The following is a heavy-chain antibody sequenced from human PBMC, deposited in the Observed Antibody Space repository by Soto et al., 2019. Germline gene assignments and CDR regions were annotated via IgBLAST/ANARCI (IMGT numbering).Heavy chain of an antibody. Sequence: QVQLVQSGAEVKKPGASVKVSCKASGYTFTSYGISWVRQAPGQGLEWMGWISAYNGNTNYAQKLQGRVTMTTDTSTSKDYMELRSLRSDDTAVYYCARDRRGYCSSTSCYGEDMCSGGSCYSDSDYWGQGTLVTVSS. CDR3: ARDRRGYCSSTSCYGEDMCSGGSCYSDSDY. CDR1: GYTFTSYG. D-gene: IGHD2-2*01. CDR2: ISAYNGNT. V-gene: IGHV1-18*01. J-gene: IGHJ4*02.